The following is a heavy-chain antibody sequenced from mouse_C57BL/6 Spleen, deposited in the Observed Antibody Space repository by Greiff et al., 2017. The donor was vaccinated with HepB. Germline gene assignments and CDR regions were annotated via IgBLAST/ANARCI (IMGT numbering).Heavy chain of an antibody. Sequence: QVQLQQSGAELVKPGASVKISCKASGYAFSSYWMNWVKQRPGKGLEWIGQIYPGDGDTNYNGKFKGKATLTADKSSSTAYMQLSSLTSEDSAVYFCARSTIYPLFDYWGQGTTLTVSS. CDR1: GYAFSSYW. J-gene: IGHJ2*01. CDR2: IYPGDGDT. CDR3: ARSTIYPLFDY. D-gene: IGHD2-1*01. V-gene: IGHV1-80*01.